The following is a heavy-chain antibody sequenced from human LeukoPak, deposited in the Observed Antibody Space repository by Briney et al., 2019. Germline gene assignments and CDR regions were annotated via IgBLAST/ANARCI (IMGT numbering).Heavy chain of an antibody. CDR2: INPNSGGT. D-gene: IGHD5-24*01. CDR3: ARVVDAYNYGAFDI. V-gene: IGHV1-2*02. Sequence: ASVKASFKASGYTFTGYYIHWVRQAPGQGLEWMGWINPNSGGTNYARRFQGRVTMTRDASISTAYMELSSLRSDDTAVYYCARVVDAYNYGAFDIWGQGTVVTVSS. J-gene: IGHJ3*02. CDR1: GYTFTGYY.